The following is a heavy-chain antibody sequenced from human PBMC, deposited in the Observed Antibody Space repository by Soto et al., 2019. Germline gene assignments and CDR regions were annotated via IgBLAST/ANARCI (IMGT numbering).Heavy chain of an antibody. CDR3: ASAYSGGWYGDFQH. V-gene: IGHV4-39*01. J-gene: IGHJ1*01. CDR2: VYYSGST. CDR1: GGAISSSYYY. D-gene: IGHD6-19*01. Sequence: SETLSLTCTVSGGAISSSYYYWRWIRQPPGKGLEWIGSVYYSGSTYYKPSLKSRVTISVDTSKNQFSLKLTSVTAADTAFYYCASAYSGGWYGDFQHWGQGTLVTVSS.